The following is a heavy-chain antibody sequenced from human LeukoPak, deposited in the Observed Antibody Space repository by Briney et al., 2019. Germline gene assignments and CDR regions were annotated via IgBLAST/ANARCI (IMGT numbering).Heavy chain of an antibody. CDR1: GYTFTGYY. Sequence: GASVKVSCKASGYTFTGYYLFWVRQAPGQGLEWMGWINPNSGATKYAQNFQGRVTLTSDTSIRTTYMELSSLRSDDTAVYYCARDERYSYGDSHYPDLGFWGQGTPVTVSS. CDR2: INPNSGAT. J-gene: IGHJ4*02. D-gene: IGHD2-15*01. V-gene: IGHV1-2*02. CDR3: ARDERYSYGDSHYPDLGF.